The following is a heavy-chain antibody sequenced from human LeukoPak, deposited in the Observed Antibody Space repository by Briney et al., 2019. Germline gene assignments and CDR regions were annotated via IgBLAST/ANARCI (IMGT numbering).Heavy chain of an antibody. V-gene: IGHV4-34*01. D-gene: IGHD3-10*01. CDR2: INHSGST. CDR1: GGSFSGYY. CDR3: ASSPGNVLPWFGEFYYMDV. J-gene: IGHJ6*03. Sequence: PSETLSLTCAVYGGSFSGYYWSWIRQPPGKGLEWIGEINHSGSTNYNPSLKSRVTISVDTSKNQFSLKLSSVTAADTAVYYCASSPGNVLPWFGEFYYMDVWGKGTTVTISS.